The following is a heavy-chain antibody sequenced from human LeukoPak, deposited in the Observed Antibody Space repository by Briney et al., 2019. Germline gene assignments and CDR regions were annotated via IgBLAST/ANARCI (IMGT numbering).Heavy chain of an antibody. V-gene: IGHV3-48*04. CDR3: ASPSYYDSSGYYSMLY. CDR2: NSSSSSTI. J-gene: IGHJ4*02. Sequence: GGSLRLFCAASGFTFSSYSMNWVRQAPGKGLEGGSYNSSSSSTIYYADSVKGRFTISRHNAKNSLYLQMDSPRAEDTAVYYCASPSYYDSSGYYSMLYWGQGTLVTASS. CDR1: GFTFSSYS. D-gene: IGHD3-22*01.